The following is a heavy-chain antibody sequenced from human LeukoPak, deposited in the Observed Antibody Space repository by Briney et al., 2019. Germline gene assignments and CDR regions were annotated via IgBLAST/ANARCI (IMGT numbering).Heavy chain of an antibody. D-gene: IGHD3-3*01. CDR2: INHSGST. CDR1: GASFSAYY. CDR3: ARGVDRFLEWLMAPRNYYYMDV. V-gene: IGHV4-34*01. Sequence: SETLSLTCAVYGASFSAYYWSWIRQPPGKGLEWIGEINHSGSTNYNPSLKSRVTISVDTSKNQFSLKLSSVTAADTAVYYCARGVDRFLEWLMAPRNYYYMDVWGKGTTVTVSS. J-gene: IGHJ6*03.